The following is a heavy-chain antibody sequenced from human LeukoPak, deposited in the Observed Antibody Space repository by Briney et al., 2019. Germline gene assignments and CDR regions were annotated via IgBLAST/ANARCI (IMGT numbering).Heavy chain of an antibody. Sequence: ASVKVSCKASGGTFSSYAISWVRQAPGQGLEWTGGIIPIFGTANYAQKFQGRVTITTDESTSTAYMELSSLRSEDTAVYYCAREARGSYGFDYWGQGTLVTVSS. CDR1: GGTFSSYA. CDR3: AREARGSYGFDY. J-gene: IGHJ4*02. V-gene: IGHV1-69*05. CDR2: IIPIFGTA. D-gene: IGHD1-26*01.